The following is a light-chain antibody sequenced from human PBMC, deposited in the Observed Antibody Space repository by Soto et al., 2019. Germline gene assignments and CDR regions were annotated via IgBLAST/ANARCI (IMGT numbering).Light chain of an antibody. CDR2: GAS. CDR1: QSVNSSY. J-gene: IGKJ1*01. Sequence: EIVLTQSPGTLSLSPGERATISCRASQSVNSSYLAWYQQKPGQAPRLLIYGASNKATGIPDRFSGSGSGTDFTFTISRLEPEDFAVYYCQQYGSSPGTFGQGTKV. V-gene: IGKV3-20*01. CDR3: QQYGSSPGT.